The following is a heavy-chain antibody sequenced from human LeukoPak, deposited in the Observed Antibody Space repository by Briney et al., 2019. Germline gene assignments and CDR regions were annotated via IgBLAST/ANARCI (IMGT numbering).Heavy chain of an antibody. Sequence: TLSLTCSVSGGSIISGGYYWSWIRQHPGKGLEWIGYIYYSGSTSYNPSLESRVTISVDTSKNQFSLNLSSVTAADTAVYYCARRSTVVKSLDYWGQGTLVTVSS. J-gene: IGHJ4*02. CDR2: IYYSGST. CDR1: GGSIISGGYY. D-gene: IGHD4-23*01. CDR3: ARRSTVVKSLDY. V-gene: IGHV4-31*03.